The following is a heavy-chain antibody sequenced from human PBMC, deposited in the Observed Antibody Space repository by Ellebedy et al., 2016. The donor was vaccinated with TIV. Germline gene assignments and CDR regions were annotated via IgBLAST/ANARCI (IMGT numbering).Heavy chain of an antibody. CDR1: GFTFSNYW. CDR2: INEDGGEK. Sequence: GGSLRLXXAASGFTFSNYWMNWVRQAPGQGLEWVANINEDGGEKNYVDSVKGRFTISRDNAKNSLYLEMTNLRVEDTAVYYCVRALSSSSPSWGQGTLVTVAS. D-gene: IGHD6-6*01. V-gene: IGHV3-7*01. CDR3: VRALSSSSPS. J-gene: IGHJ5*02.